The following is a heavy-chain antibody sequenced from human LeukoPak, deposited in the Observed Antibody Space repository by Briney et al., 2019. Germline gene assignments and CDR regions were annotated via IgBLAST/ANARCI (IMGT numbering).Heavy chain of an antibody. CDR2: INPGDGSTT. J-gene: IGHJ5*02. CDR1: GFTFSNYW. CDR3: ARGDPHADL. V-gene: IGHV3-74*01. Sequence: GGSLRLSCAASGFTFSNYWMNWVRQAPGKGLMWVSHINPGDGSTTGYADSVKGRFTVSRDNAKNTLYLQMNSLRVEDTGVYYCARGDPHADLWGQGTLVTVSS.